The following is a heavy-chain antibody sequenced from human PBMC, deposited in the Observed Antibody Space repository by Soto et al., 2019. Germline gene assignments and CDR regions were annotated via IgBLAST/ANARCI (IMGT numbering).Heavy chain of an antibody. CDR3: ARDQLERDYHHYGMDV. V-gene: IGHV1-69*13. J-gene: IGHJ6*02. CDR1: GGTFSSYA. Sequence: GASVKVSCKASGGTFSSYAISWVRQAPGQGLEWMGGIIPIFGTANYAQKFQGRVTITADESTSTAYMELSSLRSEDTAVYYCARDQLERDYHHYGMDVWGQGTTVTVSS. D-gene: IGHD1-1*01. CDR2: IIPIFGTA.